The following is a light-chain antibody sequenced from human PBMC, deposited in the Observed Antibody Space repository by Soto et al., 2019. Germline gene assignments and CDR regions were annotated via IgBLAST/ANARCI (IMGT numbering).Light chain of an antibody. Sequence: EIVLTQSPGTLSLSPGERATHSCRASLSVSSSYLAWYQQKPGQAPRLLIYGASSRATGIPDRFSGSGSGTDFTLTISRLEPEDFAVYYCQQYGSSPWTFGQGTKVDNK. J-gene: IGKJ1*01. V-gene: IGKV3-20*01. CDR1: LSVSSSY. CDR2: GAS. CDR3: QQYGSSPWT.